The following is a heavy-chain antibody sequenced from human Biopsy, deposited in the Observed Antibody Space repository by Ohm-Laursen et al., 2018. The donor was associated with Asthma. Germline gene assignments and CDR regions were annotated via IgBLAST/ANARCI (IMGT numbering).Heavy chain of an antibody. J-gene: IGHJ4*02. CDR3: AKDRVAGRSYYFDY. Sequence: SLRLSCAAFGFNFHNYGMNWVRRAPGKGLEWVAQILFDGRKINYPDSVKGRFTISRDNSKNMVYLQMNSLRPEDTAVYYCAKDRVAGRSYYFDYWGQGSLVSVSS. V-gene: IGHV3-30*18. D-gene: IGHD6-13*01. CDR1: GFNFHNYG. CDR2: ILFDGRKI.